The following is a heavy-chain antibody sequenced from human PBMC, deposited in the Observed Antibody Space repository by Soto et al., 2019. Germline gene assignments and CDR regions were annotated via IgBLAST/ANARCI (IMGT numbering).Heavy chain of an antibody. D-gene: IGHD3-10*01. V-gene: IGHV3-48*03. CDR1: GFTFSSYE. CDR2: ISSSGTTI. CDR3: ARGSGTYYEEFDY. Sequence: PGGSLRLSCEASGFTFSSYEMSWVRQSPGKGLEWVSYISSSGTTIYYADSVKGRFTISRDNARNSLYLQMNSLRAEDTAVYYCARGSGTYYEEFDYWGQGTLVTVSS. J-gene: IGHJ4*02.